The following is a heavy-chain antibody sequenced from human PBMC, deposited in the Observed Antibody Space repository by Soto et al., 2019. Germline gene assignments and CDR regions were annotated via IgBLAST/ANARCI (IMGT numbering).Heavy chain of an antibody. Sequence: WTWIRHRPGAGLEWFGYINHRGSLYYNPSLKSRVSMSVDTSKNQFSLNLSSVTAADTAVYYCARELPQRQGRNMDVWGQGTTVTVSS. D-gene: IGHD1-1*01. J-gene: IGHJ6*02. V-gene: IGHV4-31*02. CDR2: INHRGSL. CDR3: ARELPQRQGRNMDV.